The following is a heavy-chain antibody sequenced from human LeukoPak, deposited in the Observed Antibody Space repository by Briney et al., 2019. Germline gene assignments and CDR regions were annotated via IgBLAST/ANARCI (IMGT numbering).Heavy chain of an antibody. J-gene: IGHJ4*02. D-gene: IGHD3-16*02. CDR3: TRGYPIFDY. V-gene: IGHV3-74*01. CDR1: GFTFSRYW. Sequence: PGGSLRLSCAASGFTFSRYWMHWVRRAPGKGLVWVSRINTDGSSTSYADSVKGRFTISRDNAKNTLYLQMNSLRVEDTAVYYCTRGYPIFDYWGQGTLVTVSS. CDR2: INTDGSST.